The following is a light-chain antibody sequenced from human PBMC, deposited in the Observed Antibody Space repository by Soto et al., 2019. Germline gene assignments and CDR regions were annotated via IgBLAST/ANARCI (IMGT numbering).Light chain of an antibody. CDR1: SSDVGGYNY. CDR2: EVS. CDR3: SSYTSGSTVI. Sequence: QSVLTQPASVSGSPGQSITISCTGTSSDVGGYNYVSWYQQHPGKAPKLMIYEVSNRPSGVSNRFSGSKSGNTASLTISGLQAEDEAAYYCSSYTSGSTVIFGGGTQLTVL. V-gene: IGLV2-14*01. J-gene: IGLJ2*01.